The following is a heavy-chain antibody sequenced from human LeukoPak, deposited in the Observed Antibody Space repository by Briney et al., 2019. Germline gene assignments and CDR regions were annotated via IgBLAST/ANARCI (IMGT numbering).Heavy chain of an antibody. Sequence: GGSLRLSCAASGFTFSDYYMSWIRQAPGKGLEWVSYISSSGSTIYYADSVKGRFTISRDNAKTSLYLQMNSQRAEDTAVYYCARDFMYSSRQDYYYDYYMDVWGKGTTVTVSS. D-gene: IGHD6-19*01. J-gene: IGHJ6*03. CDR2: ISSSGSTI. CDR1: GFTFSDYY. CDR3: ARDFMYSSRQDYYYDYYMDV. V-gene: IGHV3-11*01.